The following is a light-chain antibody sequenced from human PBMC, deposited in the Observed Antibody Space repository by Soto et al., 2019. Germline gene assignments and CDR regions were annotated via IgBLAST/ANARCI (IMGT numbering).Light chain of an antibody. Sequence: QSVLTQPPSVSGAPGQRVTISCTGSSSNIGAGYDVHWYQQLPGTAPKLLIYGNSNRPSGVPXRFSGSKSGTSASLAITGXXXXDEADXXXXSYDSSLSVHVVFGGGTKLTVL. J-gene: IGLJ2*01. CDR1: SSNIGAGYD. CDR3: XSYDSSLSVHVV. CDR2: GNS. V-gene: IGLV1-40*01.